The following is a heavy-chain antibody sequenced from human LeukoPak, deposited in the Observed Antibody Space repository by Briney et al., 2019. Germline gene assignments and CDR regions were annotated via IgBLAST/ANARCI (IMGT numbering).Heavy chain of an antibody. V-gene: IGHV3-7*01. CDR1: GFTFSSYW. Sequence: GGSLRLSCAASGFTFSSYWMTWVRQAPGTGLECVANIKEDGSVEYYVESVKGRFSLSRDNAKNSLHLQMNSRRAEDTAVYYCARDWLAGNPYHAFDLWGKGTMVTVSS. CDR3: ARDWLAGNPYHAFDL. D-gene: IGHD3-22*01. J-gene: IGHJ3*01. CDR2: IKEDGSVE.